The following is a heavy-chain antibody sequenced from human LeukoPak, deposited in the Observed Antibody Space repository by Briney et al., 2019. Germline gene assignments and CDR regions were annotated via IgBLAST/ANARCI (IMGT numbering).Heavy chain of an antibody. CDR2: ISSSSSYI. D-gene: IGHD3-9*01. CDR1: GFTFSSYS. V-gene: IGHV3-21*01. Sequence: GGSLRLSCAAYGFTFSSYSMNWVRQAPGKGLEWVSSISSSSSYIYYADSVKGRFTISRESSKNTLWLQMNSLRAEDTAVYYCARLHYDVLTGPFDYWGQGTLVTVSS. J-gene: IGHJ4*02. CDR3: ARLHYDVLTGPFDY.